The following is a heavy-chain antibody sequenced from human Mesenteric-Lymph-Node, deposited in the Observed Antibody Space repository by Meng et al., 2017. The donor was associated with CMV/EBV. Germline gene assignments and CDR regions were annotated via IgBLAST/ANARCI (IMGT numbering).Heavy chain of an antibody. J-gene: IGHJ4*02. CDR2: IYWDDDK. D-gene: IGHD3-10*01. Sequence: SGPTLVKPTQTLTLTCDFSGFSLRTSGVGVGWIRQPPGEALECLAPIYWDDDKRYSPSLKSSLTITKDTSKNQVVLTMTNMDPVDTATYYCAHRLDLRDLWFGGVFNYWGQGALVTVSS. CDR1: GFSLRTSGVG. V-gene: IGHV2-5*02. CDR3: AHRLDLRDLWFGGVFNY.